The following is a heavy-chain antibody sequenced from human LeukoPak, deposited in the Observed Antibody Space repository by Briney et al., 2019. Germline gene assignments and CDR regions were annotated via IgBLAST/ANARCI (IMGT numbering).Heavy chain of an antibody. J-gene: IGHJ4*02. CDR3: AREKTGGYFDY. CDR2: IWYDGSNK. D-gene: IGHD7-27*01. Sequence: GRSLRLSCAASGFTFSSYGMHWVRQAPGKGLEWVAVIWYDGSNKYYADSVKGRFTISRDNSKNTLYLQMNSLRAEDTAVYYCAREKTGGYFDYWGQGTLVTVSS. V-gene: IGHV3-33*01. CDR1: GFTFSSYG.